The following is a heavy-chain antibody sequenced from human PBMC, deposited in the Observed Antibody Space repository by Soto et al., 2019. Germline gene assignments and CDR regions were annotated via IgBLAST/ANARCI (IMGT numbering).Heavy chain of an antibody. J-gene: IGHJ5*01. V-gene: IGHV4-30-4*01. CDR1: GDSITTVDYF. Sequence: QVQLLESGPGLVKPSQTLSLTCSVSGDSITTVDYFWAWIRQPPGQALEYIGDIYRSATTYFNPSFESRVGISLDTSKSQFSRNVTSVTAADTAVYFCARGRYCLTGRCFPNWFDSWGQGALVTVSS. CDR2: IYRSATT. D-gene: IGHD2-15*01. CDR3: ARGRYCLTGRCFPNWFDS.